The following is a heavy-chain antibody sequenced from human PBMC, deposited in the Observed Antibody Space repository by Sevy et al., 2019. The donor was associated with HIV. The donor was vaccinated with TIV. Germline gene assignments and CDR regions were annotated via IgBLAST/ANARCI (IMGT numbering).Heavy chain of an antibody. D-gene: IGHD5-18*01. J-gene: IGHJ4*02. CDR3: ARAKVGTAMYPDY. V-gene: IGHV3-48*01. CDR2: ISSSSTI. CDR1: GFTFSSYS. Sequence: GGFLRLSCAASGFTFSSYSMNWVRQAPGKGLEWVSYISSSSTIYYADSVKGRFTISRDNAKNSLYLQMNSLRAEDTAVYYCARAKVGTAMYPDYWGQGTLVTVSS.